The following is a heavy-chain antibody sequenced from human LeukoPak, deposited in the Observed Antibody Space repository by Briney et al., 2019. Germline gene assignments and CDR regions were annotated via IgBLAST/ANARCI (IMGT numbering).Heavy chain of an antibody. J-gene: IGHJ3*02. CDR1: GGSISNTAYY. CDR2: LSYSGSP. D-gene: IGHD6-13*01. Sequence: SETLSLTCTVSGGSISNTAYYWGWIRQPPGKGLEWIGSLSYSGSPYYNPSLKSRVTISGDMSKNQFSLKLSSVTAADTAVYYCARRRLSWGAFDIWGQGTMVTVSS. V-gene: IGHV4-39*01. CDR3: ARRRLSWGAFDI.